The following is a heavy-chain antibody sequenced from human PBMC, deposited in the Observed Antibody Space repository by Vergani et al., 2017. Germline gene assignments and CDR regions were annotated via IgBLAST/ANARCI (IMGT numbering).Heavy chain of an antibody. CDR1: GFTFSSYN. D-gene: IGHD4-17*01. CDR3: ASLSTLTTQSDDY. V-gene: IGHV3-48*01. Sequence: EVQLVESGGGLVQPGGSLRLSCAASGFTFSSYNMIWVRQAPGKGLEWVSYISSSSSTIHYADSVKGRFTISRDNAKNSLYLQMNSLRAEDTAVYYCASLSTLTTQSDDYWGQGTLVTVSS. CDR2: ISSSSSTI. J-gene: IGHJ4*02.